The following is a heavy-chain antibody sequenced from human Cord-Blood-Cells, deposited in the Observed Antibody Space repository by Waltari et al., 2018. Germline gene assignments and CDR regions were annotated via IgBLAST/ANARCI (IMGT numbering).Heavy chain of an antibody. CDR1: GGSFSGYY. J-gene: IGHJ5*02. CDR3: ARHYYYDSSGYYYWFDP. D-gene: IGHD3-22*01. Sequence: QVQLQQWGAGLLKPSETLSLTCAVYGGSFSGYYWSWIRQPPGKGLEWIGEINHSGSTNYNPSLESRVTISVDTSKNQFSLKLSSVTAADTAVYYCARHYYYDSSGYYYWFDPWGQGTLVTVSS. CDR2: INHSGST. V-gene: IGHV4-34*01.